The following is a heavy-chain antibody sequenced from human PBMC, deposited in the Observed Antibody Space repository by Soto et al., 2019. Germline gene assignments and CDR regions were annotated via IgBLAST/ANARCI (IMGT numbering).Heavy chain of an antibody. Sequence: PSETLSLTCAVYGGSFSGYYWSWIRQPPGKGLEWIGEINHSGSTNYNPSLKSRVTISVDTSKNQFSLKLSSVTAADTAVYYCARVVPGTFGDYWGPGTLVTVFS. J-gene: IGHJ4*02. D-gene: IGHD1-7*01. CDR2: INHSGST. V-gene: IGHV4-34*01. CDR3: ARVVPGTFGDY. CDR1: GGSFSGYY.